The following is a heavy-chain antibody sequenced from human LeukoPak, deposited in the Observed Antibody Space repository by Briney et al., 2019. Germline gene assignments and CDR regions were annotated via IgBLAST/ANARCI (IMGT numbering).Heavy chain of an antibody. CDR2: INPNSGGT. Sequence: GASVKVSCKASGYTFTGYYMHWVRQAPGQGLEWMGWINPNSGGTNFPQKFQGRVTMTRDTSISTAYMELSRLRSDDTAVYYCARSEYFNDAFDIWGRGTMVTVSS. V-gene: IGHV1-2*02. CDR3: ARSEYFNDAFDI. J-gene: IGHJ3*02. D-gene: IGHD2/OR15-2a*01. CDR1: GYTFTGYY.